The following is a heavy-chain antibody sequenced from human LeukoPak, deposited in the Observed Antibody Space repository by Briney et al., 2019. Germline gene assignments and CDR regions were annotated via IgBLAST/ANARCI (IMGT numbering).Heavy chain of an antibody. V-gene: IGHV1-69*13. CDR3: ARVVMITFGGVIDPYYFDY. CDR2: IIPIFGTA. CDR1: GGTFSSYA. J-gene: IGHJ4*02. D-gene: IGHD3-16*02. Sequence: ASVTVSCKASGGTFSSYAISWVRQAPGQGLEWMGGIIPIFGTANYAQKFQGRVTITADESTSTAYMELSSLRSEDTAVYYCARVVMITFGGVIDPYYFDYWGQGTLVTVSS.